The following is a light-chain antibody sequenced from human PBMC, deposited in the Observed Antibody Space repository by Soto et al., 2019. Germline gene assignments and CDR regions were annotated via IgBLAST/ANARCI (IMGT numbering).Light chain of an antibody. V-gene: IGKV3-11*01. CDR3: QQRGKWPRT. CDR1: QSVDRY. CDR2: DAY. J-gene: IGKJ2*02. Sequence: EVVLTQSPDTLSLSPGETATLSCRASQSVDRYIAWYQQKVGHAPRLLIYDAYTLATGVGARFTGSGSAKDFSLTITSLAPEDFAVYYCQQRGKWPRTFGPGTKVEMK.